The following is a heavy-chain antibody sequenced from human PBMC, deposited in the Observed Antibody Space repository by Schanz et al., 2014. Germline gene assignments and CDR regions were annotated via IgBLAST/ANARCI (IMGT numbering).Heavy chain of an antibody. J-gene: IGHJ3*02. CDR1: GFMFEDYD. Sequence: EEQLVESGGGLVQPGRSLRLSCAASGFMFEDYDMHWVRQAPGKGLEWVSGISWNGGTKDYADSVKGRFTTSRDNSKNTMYLQMKSLRAEDTAVYYCARDQYYLGSGNPFDIWGQGTMVTVSS. V-gene: IGHV3-9*01. CDR3: ARDQYYLGSGNPFDI. CDR2: ISWNGGTK. D-gene: IGHD3-10*01.